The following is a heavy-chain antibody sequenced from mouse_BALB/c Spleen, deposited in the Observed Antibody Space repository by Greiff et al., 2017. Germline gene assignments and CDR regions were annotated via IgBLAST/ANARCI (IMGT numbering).Heavy chain of an antibody. CDR1: GYTFSSYW. CDR3: APFTTATLFAY. V-gene: IGHV1-9*01. D-gene: IGHD1-2*01. Sequence: QVQLQQSGAELMKPGASVKISCKATGYTFSSYWIEWVKQRPGHGLEWIGEILPGSGSTNYNEKFKGKATFTADTSSNTAYMQLSSLTSEDSAVYYCAPFTTATLFAYWGQGTLVTVSA. CDR2: ILPGSGST. J-gene: IGHJ3*01.